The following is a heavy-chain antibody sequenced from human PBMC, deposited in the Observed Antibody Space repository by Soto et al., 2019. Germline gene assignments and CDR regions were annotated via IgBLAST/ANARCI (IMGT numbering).Heavy chain of an antibody. V-gene: IGHV1-18*01. J-gene: IGHJ6*02. Sequence: QVQLVQSGAAVKKPGASVKVSCKASGYTFIRNGISWVRQAPGQGLEWMGWISAYNGNTEYAQKFQGRVTMTTDTSTSTAYMELRNLRSDDTAVYYCARDSATLVPGVWGQGTTVTVSS. D-gene: IGHD3-10*01. CDR1: GYTFIRNG. CDR3: ARDSATLVPGV. CDR2: ISAYNGNT.